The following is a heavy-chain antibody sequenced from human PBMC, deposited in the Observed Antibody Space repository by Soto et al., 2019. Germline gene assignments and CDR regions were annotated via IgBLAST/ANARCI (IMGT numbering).Heavy chain of an antibody. J-gene: IGHJ6*03. Sequence: GGSLRLSCAASGFTFSSYAMSWVRQAPGKGLEWVSAISGSGGSTYYADSVKGRFTISRDNSKNTLYLQMNSLRAEDTAVYYCAKVPKDYGDYLSYYYMDVWGKGTTVTVSS. CDR1: GFTFSSYA. D-gene: IGHD4-17*01. CDR3: AKVPKDYGDYLSYYYMDV. V-gene: IGHV3-23*01. CDR2: ISGSGGST.